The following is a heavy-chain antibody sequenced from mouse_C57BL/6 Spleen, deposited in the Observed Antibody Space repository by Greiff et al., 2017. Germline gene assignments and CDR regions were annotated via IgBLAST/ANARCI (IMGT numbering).Heavy chain of an antibody. V-gene: IGHV5-16*01. CDR1: GFTFSDYY. CDR3: ARRGYDYNYAMDY. J-gene: IGHJ4*01. CDR2: INYDGSST. Sequence: DVMLVESEGGLVQPGSSMKLSCTASGFTFSDYYMAWVRQVPEKGLEWVANINYDGSSTYYLDSLKSRFIISRDNAKNILYLQMSSLKSEDTATYYCARRGYDYNYAMDYWGQGTSVTVSS. D-gene: IGHD2-4*01.